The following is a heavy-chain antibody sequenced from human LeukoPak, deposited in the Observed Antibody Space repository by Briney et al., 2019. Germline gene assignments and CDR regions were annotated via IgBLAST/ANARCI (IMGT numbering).Heavy chain of an antibody. CDR2: IYPGDSDT. CDR1: GYSFTTYW. Sequence: HGESLKISCKGSGYSFTTYWIGWVRQMPGKGLEWMGIIYPGDSDTRYSPSFQGQVTISADKSISTAYLQWSSLKASDTAMYYCARLLGVVVPAAIHPAQNKKVSYYYYMDVWGKGTTVTVSS. D-gene: IGHD2-2*01. CDR3: ARLLGVVVPAAIHPAQNKKVSYYYYMDV. V-gene: IGHV5-51*01. J-gene: IGHJ6*03.